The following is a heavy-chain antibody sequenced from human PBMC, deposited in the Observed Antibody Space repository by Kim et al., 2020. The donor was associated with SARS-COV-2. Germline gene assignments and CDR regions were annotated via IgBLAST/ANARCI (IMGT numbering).Heavy chain of an antibody. V-gene: IGHV3-9*01. D-gene: IGHD3-10*01. J-gene: IGHJ4*02. CDR2: ISWNSGSI. CDR1: GFTFDDYS. CDR3: AKDGGYYGSGIGTGPLDY. Sequence: GGSLRLSCAAFGFTFDDYSMHWVRQAPGKGLEWVSGISWNSGSIGYADSVKGRFTISRDNAKNSLYLQMNSLRAEDTALYYCAKDGGYYGSGIGTGPLDYWGQGTLVTVSS.